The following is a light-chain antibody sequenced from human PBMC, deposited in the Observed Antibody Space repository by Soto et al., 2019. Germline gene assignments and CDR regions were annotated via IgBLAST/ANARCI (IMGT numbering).Light chain of an antibody. J-gene: IGLJ1*01. V-gene: IGLV2-14*03. CDR3: CSPTATRTHV. CDR1: GNDVGGYTF. Sequence: QSALSQPASVSGSPGQSISISCTGTGNDVGGYTFVSWYQQHPDKVPKLVIFDVNRRPSGVSDRFSGSKSVNAASLTIFGLKDEDEADYYWCSPTATRTHVFAPGSTVXVL. CDR2: DVN.